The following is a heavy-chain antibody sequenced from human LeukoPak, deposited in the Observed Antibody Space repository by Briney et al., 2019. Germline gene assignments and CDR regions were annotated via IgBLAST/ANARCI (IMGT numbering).Heavy chain of an antibody. Sequence: GASVKVSCKASGGTLSSYAISWVRQAPGQGLEWMGWINPNSGGTNYAQKFQGRVTMTRDTSISTAYMELSRLRSDDTAVYYCARAIAVAVHPLKNWGQGTLVTVSS. CDR3: ARAIAVAVHPLKN. CDR1: GGTLSSYA. D-gene: IGHD6-19*01. J-gene: IGHJ4*02. CDR2: INPNSGGT. V-gene: IGHV1-2*02.